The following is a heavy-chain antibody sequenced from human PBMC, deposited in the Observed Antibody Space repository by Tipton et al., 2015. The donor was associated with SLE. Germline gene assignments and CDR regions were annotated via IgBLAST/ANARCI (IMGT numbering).Heavy chain of an antibody. CDR3: VRDLFNLELEADYSLDV. Sequence: QLVQSGGGVVQPGRSLRLSCAVSGFTFDDYAMHWVRQAPQKGLEWVAAISWDGGSVVYADSVKGRFTISRDNSKNTLYLRMNSLRAEDTAVYFCVRDLFNLELEADYSLDVWGKGTTVTVSS. CDR2: ISWDGGSV. D-gene: IGHD1-1*01. J-gene: IGHJ6*03. V-gene: IGHV3-9*01. CDR1: GFTFDDYA.